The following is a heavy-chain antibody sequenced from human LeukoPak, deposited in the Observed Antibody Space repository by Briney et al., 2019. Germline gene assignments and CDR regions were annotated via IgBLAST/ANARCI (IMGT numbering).Heavy chain of an antibody. V-gene: IGHV4-61*01. CDR1: GGSVNSGSYY. Sequence: SETLSLTCTVSGGSVNSGSYYWNWIRQPPGKGLEWIGYIYYTGSTNYNPSLKSRVTISVDTSKNQFSLKLSSVTAADTAVYYCARYYTSSSGLDYWGQGTLVTVSS. CDR2: IYYTGST. J-gene: IGHJ4*02. CDR3: ARYYTSSSGLDY. D-gene: IGHD6-6*01.